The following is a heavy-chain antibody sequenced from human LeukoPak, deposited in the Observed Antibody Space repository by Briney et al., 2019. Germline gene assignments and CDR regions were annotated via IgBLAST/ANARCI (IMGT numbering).Heavy chain of an antibody. J-gene: IGHJ6*03. V-gene: IGHV5-51*01. Sequence: HGESLKISCKGSGYRFTSYWIGWVRQMPGKGLEWMGIIYPGDSDTRYSPSFQGQVTISADKSISTAYLQWSSLKASDTAMYYCARHPSGYCSGGSCYGPYYYYYYMDVWGKGTTVTVSS. D-gene: IGHD2-15*01. CDR3: ARHPSGYCSGGSCYGPYYYYYYMDV. CDR2: IYPGDSDT. CDR1: GYRFTSYW.